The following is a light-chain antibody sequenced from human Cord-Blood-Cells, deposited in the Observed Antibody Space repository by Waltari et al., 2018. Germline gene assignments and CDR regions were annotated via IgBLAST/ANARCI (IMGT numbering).Light chain of an antibody. CDR1: SSDVGGYNY. J-gene: IGLJ3*02. V-gene: IGLV2-14*01. Sequence: QSALTQPASVSGSPGQSITISCTGTSSDVGGYNYVPWYQQHPGKAPKLMIYDVSNRPSGVSNRFSGSKSGNTASLTISGLQAEDEADYYCSSYTSSSFWVFGGGTKLTVL. CDR2: DVS. CDR3: SSYTSSSFWV.